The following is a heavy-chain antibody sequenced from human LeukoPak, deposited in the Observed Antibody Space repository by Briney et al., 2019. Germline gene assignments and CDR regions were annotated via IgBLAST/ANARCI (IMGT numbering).Heavy chain of an antibody. Sequence: ASVKVSCKASGYTFTSYYMHWVRRAPGQGLEWMGIINPSGGSTSYAQKFQGRVTMTRDTSTSTVYMELSSLRSEDTAVYYCARGYLGYGGNPPLEYWGQGTLVTVSS. CDR1: GYTFTSYY. CDR2: INPSGGST. CDR3: ARGYLGYGGNPPLEY. V-gene: IGHV1-46*01. J-gene: IGHJ4*02. D-gene: IGHD4-23*01.